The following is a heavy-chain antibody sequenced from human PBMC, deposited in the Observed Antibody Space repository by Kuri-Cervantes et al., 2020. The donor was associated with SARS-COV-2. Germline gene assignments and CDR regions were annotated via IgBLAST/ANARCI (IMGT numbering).Heavy chain of an antibody. D-gene: IGHD3-3*01. CDR2: IKQDGSEK. J-gene: IGHJ4*02. Sequence: GESLKISCAVSGFTFSSYWMSWVRQAPGKGLEWVANIKQDGSEKYHVDSVKGRFTISRDNAKNSLYLQVNSLRAEDTAVYYCARASFDFWSGYYTGYYFDFWGQGALVTVSS. CDR3: ARASFDFWSGYYTGYYFDF. CDR1: GFTFSSYW. V-gene: IGHV3-7*01.